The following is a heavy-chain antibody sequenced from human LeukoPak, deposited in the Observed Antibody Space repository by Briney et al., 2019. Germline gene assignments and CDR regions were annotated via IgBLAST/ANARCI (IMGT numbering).Heavy chain of an antibody. CDR2: ISSSSSYI. D-gene: IGHD5-24*01. CDR3: VKRSRDGYNSPLDS. CDR1: GFTFSSYS. Sequence: GGSLRLSCAASGFTFSSYSMNWVRQAPGKGLEWVSSISSSSSYIYYADSVKGRFTISRDNSENTLYLQMNSLRAEDTAIYYCVKRSRDGYNSPLDSWGQGTLVTVSS. V-gene: IGHV3-21*04. J-gene: IGHJ4*02.